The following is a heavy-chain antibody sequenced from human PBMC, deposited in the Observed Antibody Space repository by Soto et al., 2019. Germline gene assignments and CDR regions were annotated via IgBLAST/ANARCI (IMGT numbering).Heavy chain of an antibody. CDR3: ARVGDYGDYIGYYYMDV. V-gene: IGHV4-59*01. CDR1: GGSISIYY. Sequence: SETLSLTCTVSGGSISIYYWSWIRQPPGKGLEWIGYIYYSGSTNYNPSLKSRVTISVDTSKNQFSLKLSSVTAADTAVYYCARVGDYGDYIGYYYMDVWGKGTTVTVSS. J-gene: IGHJ6*03. D-gene: IGHD4-17*01. CDR2: IYYSGST.